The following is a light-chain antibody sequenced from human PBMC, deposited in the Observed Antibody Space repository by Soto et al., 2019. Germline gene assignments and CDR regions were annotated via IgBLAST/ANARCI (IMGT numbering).Light chain of an antibody. V-gene: IGKV3-20*01. J-gene: IGKJ5*01. CDR3: QQYEDAPIT. Sequence: VLTQFPVTLALSPGEGATVSCRASQSINNNYLAWYLQKPGQAPRFLISTASSRATGIPDRFSGSGSGTDFTLTISRLEPEDFGVYYCQQYEDAPITFGLGTRLEIK. CDR1: QSINNNY. CDR2: TAS.